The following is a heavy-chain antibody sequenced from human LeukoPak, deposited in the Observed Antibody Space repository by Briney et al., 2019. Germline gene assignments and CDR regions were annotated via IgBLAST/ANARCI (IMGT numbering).Heavy chain of an antibody. V-gene: IGHV3-33*08. CDR1: GFTFSSYA. D-gene: IGHD6-13*01. CDR2: IWYDGSNK. J-gene: IGHJ4*02. CDR3: ARGPGIAAAGSFDY. Sequence: GGSLRLSCAASGFTFSSYAMHWVRQAPGKGLEWVAVIWYDGSNKYYADSVKGRFTISRDNSKNTLYLQMNSLRAEDTAVYYCARGPGIAAAGSFDYWGQGTLVTVSS.